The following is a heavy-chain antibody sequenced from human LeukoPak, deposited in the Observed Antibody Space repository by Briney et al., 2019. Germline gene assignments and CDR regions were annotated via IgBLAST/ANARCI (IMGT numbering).Heavy chain of an antibody. J-gene: IGHJ4*02. CDR2: ISGSGGST. CDR3: AKGQLPGGY. CDR1: GFTFSSNG. Sequence: RSGGSLRLSCAASGFTFSSNGMSWVRQAPGKGLEWVSVISGSGGSTYYADSVKGRFTISRDNSKSTLYLQMNSLRAEDTAIYYCAKGQLPGGYWGQGTLVTVSS. D-gene: IGHD5-24*01. V-gene: IGHV3-23*01.